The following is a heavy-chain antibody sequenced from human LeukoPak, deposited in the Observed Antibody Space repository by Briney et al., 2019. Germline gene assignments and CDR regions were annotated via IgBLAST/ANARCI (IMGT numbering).Heavy chain of an antibody. CDR1: GFTFNSYA. CDR2: ITGNGGIT. V-gene: IGHV3-23*01. CDR3: ARSGGWDGMDV. J-gene: IGHJ6*02. D-gene: IGHD1-1*01. Sequence: GGSLRLSCAASGFTFNSYAMSWVRQAPGKGPEWVSGITGNGGITYYADSVKGRFTISRDNSKNTLYLQMNSLRAEDTAVYYCARSGGWDGMDVWGQGTAVTVSS.